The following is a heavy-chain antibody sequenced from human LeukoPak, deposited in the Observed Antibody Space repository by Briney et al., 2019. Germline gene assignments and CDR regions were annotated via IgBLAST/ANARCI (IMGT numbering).Heavy chain of an antibody. CDR1: GGSISNYY. CDR3: ARGHPPDYGDYVDFQH. Sequence: PSETLSLTCTVSGGSISNYYWSWIRQPPGKGLEWIGYIFYSGSTNYNPSLKSRVTISLDTSKNQFSLKLRSVTAADTAVYYCARGHPPDYGDYVDFQHWGQGTLVTVSS. J-gene: IGHJ1*01. D-gene: IGHD4-17*01. CDR2: IFYSGST. V-gene: IGHV4-59*01.